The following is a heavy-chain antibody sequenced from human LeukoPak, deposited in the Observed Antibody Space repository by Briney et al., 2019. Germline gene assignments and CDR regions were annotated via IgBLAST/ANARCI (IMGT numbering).Heavy chain of an antibody. Sequence: GGSLRLSCAASGYTFSNTGMSWVRQAPGKGLEWVSSISAGGASTYYADSVKGRFTISRDNSKNTLYLQMSSLRAEDTAVYYCARTWLLSYYTDVWGKGTTVTVSS. D-gene: IGHD3-22*01. J-gene: IGHJ6*04. CDR2: ISAGGAST. V-gene: IGHV3-23*01. CDR1: GYTFSNTG. CDR3: ARTWLLSYYTDV.